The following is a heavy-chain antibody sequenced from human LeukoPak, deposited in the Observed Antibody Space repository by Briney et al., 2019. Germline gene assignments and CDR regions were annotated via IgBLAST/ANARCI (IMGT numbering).Heavy chain of an antibody. J-gene: IGHJ3*02. Sequence: PSETLSLTCTVSGGSISSYYWSWIRQPPGKGLEWIGYIYYSGSTNYNPSLKSRVTISVDTSKNQFSLKLSSVTAADAAVYYCARLSLGYCSGGSCTDAFDIWGQGTMVTVSS. CDR3: ARLSLGYCSGGSCTDAFDI. CDR1: GGSISSYY. V-gene: IGHV4-59*08. D-gene: IGHD2-15*01. CDR2: IYYSGST.